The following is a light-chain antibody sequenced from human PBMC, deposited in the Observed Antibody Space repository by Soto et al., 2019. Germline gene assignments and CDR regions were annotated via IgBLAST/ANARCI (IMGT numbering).Light chain of an antibody. CDR2: GAS. CDR3: QQYGSSLWT. V-gene: IGKV3-20*01. Sequence: EIVLTQSPGTLSLSPGERATLSCRASQSVSSSYLAWYQQKPGQAPRLLIYGASSRATGISDRFSGSGSGTDFTLTISRLESEDFAVYYCQQYGSSLWTFGQGTKVEIK. CDR1: QSVSSSY. J-gene: IGKJ1*01.